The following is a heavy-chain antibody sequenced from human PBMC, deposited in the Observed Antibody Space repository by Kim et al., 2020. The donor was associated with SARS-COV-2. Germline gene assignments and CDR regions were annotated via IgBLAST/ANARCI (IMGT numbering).Heavy chain of an antibody. CDR1: GGSVNSGGSY. D-gene: IGHD6-13*01. CDR2: IYSSGST. V-gene: IGHV4-31*03. J-gene: IGHJ2*01. Sequence: SETLSLTCTVSGGSVNSGGSYWSWIRQHPGKGLEWIGYIYSSGSTHYNPSLKSRVTISVGTSKNQFSLILSSVTAADTAVYYCARRSTSYWHFDLWGRGTLVTVSS. CDR3: ARRSTSYWHFDL.